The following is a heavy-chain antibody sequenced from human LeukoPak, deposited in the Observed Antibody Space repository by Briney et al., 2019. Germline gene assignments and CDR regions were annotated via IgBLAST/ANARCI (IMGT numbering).Heavy chain of an antibody. V-gene: IGHV3-53*04. CDR3: ARDHSSGWYYCDF. Sequence: GGSLRLSCAASGFTVSSNYMSWVRQAPGKGLEWVSDIYSGGSTNYADSVKGRFTISRHNSKNTLYLQMNSLRAEDTVVYYCARDHSSGWYYCDFGGRGTLVTVSS. CDR1: GFTVSSNY. CDR2: IYSGGST. D-gene: IGHD6-19*01. J-gene: IGHJ4*02.